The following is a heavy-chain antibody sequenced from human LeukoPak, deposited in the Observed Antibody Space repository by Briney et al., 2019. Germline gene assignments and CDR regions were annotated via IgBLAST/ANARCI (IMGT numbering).Heavy chain of an antibody. Sequence: ASVKVSCKASGGTFSSYAISWVRQAPGQGLEWMGWINPNSGGTNYAQKFQGRVTMTRDTSISTAYMELSRLRSDDTAVYYCARDLRALHWFDPWGQGTLVTVSS. V-gene: IGHV1-2*02. J-gene: IGHJ5*02. CDR3: ARDLRALHWFDP. CDR2: INPNSGGT. CDR1: GGTFSSYA.